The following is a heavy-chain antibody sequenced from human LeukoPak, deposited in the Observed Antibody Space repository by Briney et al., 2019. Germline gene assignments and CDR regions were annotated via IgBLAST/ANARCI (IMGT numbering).Heavy chain of an antibody. D-gene: IGHD1-26*01. CDR1: GFTFSSYA. Sequence: GGSLRLSCAVSGFTFSSYAMFWVRQAPGEGLQWVSGIGASGGVSYHADSVKGRFTISRDNSKRTLYLQMNSLGAEDTDVYYCAKAVSGSYRYFQHWGQGTLVTVS. V-gene: IGHV3-23*01. CDR2: IGASGGVS. J-gene: IGHJ1*01. CDR3: AKAVSGSYRYFQH.